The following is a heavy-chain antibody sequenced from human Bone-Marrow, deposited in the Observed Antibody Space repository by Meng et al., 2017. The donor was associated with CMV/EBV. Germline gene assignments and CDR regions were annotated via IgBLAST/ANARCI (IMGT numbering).Heavy chain of an antibody. CDR2: IYYSGST. CDR1: GGSISSYY. V-gene: IGHV4-59*12. J-gene: IGHJ5*02. CDR3: ARGPVPPNWFDP. D-gene: IGHD4-17*01. Sequence: SETLSLTCTVSGGSISSYYWNWIRQPPGKGLEWIGYIYYSGSTNYSPSLKSRVTISVDTSKNQFSLKLSSVTAADTAVYYCARGPVPPNWFDPWGQGTLVTVSS.